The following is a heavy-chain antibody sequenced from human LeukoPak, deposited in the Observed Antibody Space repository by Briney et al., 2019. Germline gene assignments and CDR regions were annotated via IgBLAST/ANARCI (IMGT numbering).Heavy chain of an antibody. V-gene: IGHV4-34*01. CDR3: ARAGYCSGGSCYPFGY. Sequence: PSETLSLTCAVYGGSFSGYYWSWIRQPPGKGLEWIGEINHSGSTNYNPSLKSRVTISVDTSKNQFSLKLSPVTAADTAVYYCARAGYCSGGSCYPFGYWGQGTLVTVSS. J-gene: IGHJ4*02. CDR1: GGSFSGYY. CDR2: INHSGST. D-gene: IGHD2-15*01.